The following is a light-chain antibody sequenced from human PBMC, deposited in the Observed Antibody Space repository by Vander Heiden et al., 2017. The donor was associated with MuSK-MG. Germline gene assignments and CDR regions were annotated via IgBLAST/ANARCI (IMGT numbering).Light chain of an antibody. CDR1: FSDIGAYNY. V-gene: IGLV2-14*03. CDR3: SSYTRSTTLV. CDR2: DVA. J-gene: IGLJ2*01. Sequence: QSALTQPPSGSASPVQSNTISCAGSFSDIGAYNYVSWYQQHPGKAPKLMIYDVANRPSGVSDRFSGAKSGNTASLTISGLQPEDEADYYCSSYTRSTTLVFGGGTKLTVL.